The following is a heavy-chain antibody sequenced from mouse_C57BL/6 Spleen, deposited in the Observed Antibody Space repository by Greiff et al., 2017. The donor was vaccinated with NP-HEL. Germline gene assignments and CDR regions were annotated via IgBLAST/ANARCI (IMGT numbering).Heavy chain of an antibody. CDR3: ARDYDYGYYAMDY. V-gene: IGHV5-17*01. J-gene: IGHJ4*01. Sequence: EVQLVGSGGGLVKPGGSLKLSCAASGFTFSDYGMHWVRQAPERGLVWVAYISSGSSTIYYADTVKGRFTISRDNAKNTLFLQMTSLRSEDTAMYYCARDYDYGYYAMDYWGQGTSVTVSS. CDR1: GFTFSDYG. CDR2: ISSGSSTI. D-gene: IGHD2-4*01.